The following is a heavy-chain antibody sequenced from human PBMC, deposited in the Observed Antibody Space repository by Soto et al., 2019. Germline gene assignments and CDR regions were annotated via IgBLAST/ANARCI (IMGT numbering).Heavy chain of an antibody. J-gene: IGHJ4*02. V-gene: IGHV3-11*01. CDR2: IRTSGSTI. CDR3: ARVSPPLDY. CDR1: GFTSSDYY. Sequence: GGSLRLSCAASGFTSSDYYMSWIRQAPGKGLEWVSNIRTSGSTINYADSVKGRFTISRDNAKNSLYLQMNSLRAEDTAVYYCARVSPPLDYWGQGTLVTVSS.